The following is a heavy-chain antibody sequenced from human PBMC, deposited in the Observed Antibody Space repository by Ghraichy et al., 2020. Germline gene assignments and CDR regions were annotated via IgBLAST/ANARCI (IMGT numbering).Heavy chain of an antibody. D-gene: IGHD3-3*02. Sequence: GGSLRLSCAASGFTFSTYSMNWVRQAPGKGLEWVSSITSSSSYIYYADSVKGRFTFSRDNAKNSLYLQMNSLRAEDTAVYYCARVSNPSYYYYVMDVWGQGTTVTVSS. CDR3: ARVSNPSYYYYVMDV. CDR1: GFTFSTYS. CDR2: ITSSSSYI. J-gene: IGHJ6*02. V-gene: IGHV3-21*01.